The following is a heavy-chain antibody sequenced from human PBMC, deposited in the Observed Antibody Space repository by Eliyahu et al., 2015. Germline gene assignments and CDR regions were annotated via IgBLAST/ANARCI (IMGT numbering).Heavy chain of an antibody. CDR3: ASLSGVPEY. CDR2: IDSTSSHI. Sequence: EVHLVESGGGLVRPGGSXXLXXXASGFTFNTYRMNWVRQAPGKGLGWVSSIDSTSSHIYYADSLGGRFTISRDNAKNSLYLQVNNLRAEDTAVYYCASLSGVPEYWGQGTLVIVSS. CDR1: GFTFNTYR. D-gene: IGHD1-14*01. J-gene: IGHJ4*02. V-gene: IGHV3-21*01.